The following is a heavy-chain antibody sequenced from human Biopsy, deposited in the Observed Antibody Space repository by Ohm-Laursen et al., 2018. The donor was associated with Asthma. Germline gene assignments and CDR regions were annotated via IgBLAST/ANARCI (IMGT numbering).Heavy chain of an antibody. CDR1: GGTFNTYV. Sequence: GASVKVSCKSLGGTFNTYVIGWVRQAPGQGLEWMGGINPVFGTTTYPQKFQDRVTITADDSTSTVYMELSSLRSEDTAVYYCARKAGSCISRTCYSLDFWGQGTLVTASS. J-gene: IGHJ4*02. V-gene: IGHV1-69*13. D-gene: IGHD2-2*01. CDR2: INPVFGTT. CDR3: ARKAGSCISRTCYSLDF.